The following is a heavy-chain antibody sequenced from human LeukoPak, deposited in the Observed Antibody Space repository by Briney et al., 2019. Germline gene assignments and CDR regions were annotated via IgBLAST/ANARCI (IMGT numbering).Heavy chain of an antibody. Sequence: ASVKVSCKASGYTFTSYYMHWVRQAPGQGLEWMGIINPSGGSTSYAQKFQGRVTMTRDTSTSTVYMELSSLRSEDTAVYYCARSRQWFGEFVKVPQDYWGQGTLVTVSS. J-gene: IGHJ4*02. CDR1: GYTFTSYY. V-gene: IGHV1-46*01. CDR3: ARSRQWFGEFVKVPQDY. CDR2: INPSGGST. D-gene: IGHD3-10*01.